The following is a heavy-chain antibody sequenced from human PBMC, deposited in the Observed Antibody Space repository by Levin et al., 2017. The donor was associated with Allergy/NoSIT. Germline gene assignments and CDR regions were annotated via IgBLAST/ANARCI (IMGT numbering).Heavy chain of an antibody. CDR2: IYYSGST. CDR1: GGSISSYY. Sequence: PGGSLRLSCTVSGGSISSYYWSWIRQPPGKGLEWIGYIYYSGSTNYNPSLKSRVTISVDTSKNQFSLKLSSVTAADTAVYYCARARRQLVWSFYAFDIWGQGTMVTVSS. D-gene: IGHD6-13*01. V-gene: IGHV4-59*01. J-gene: IGHJ3*02. CDR3: ARARRQLVWSFYAFDI.